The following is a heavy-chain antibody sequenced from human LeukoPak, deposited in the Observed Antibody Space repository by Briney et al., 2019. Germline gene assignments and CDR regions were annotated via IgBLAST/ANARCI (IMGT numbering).Heavy chain of an antibody. D-gene: IGHD1-1*01. V-gene: IGHV4-34*09. CDR2: INHSGST. CDR3: ARVGGGTEYYYYGMDV. Sequence: SETLSLTCAVYGGSFSGYYWSWIRQPPGKGLEWIGEINHSGSTNYNPSLKSRVTISVDTSKNQFSLKLSSVTAADTAVYYCARVGGGTEYYYYGMDVWGQGTTVTVSS. J-gene: IGHJ6*02. CDR1: GGSFSGYY.